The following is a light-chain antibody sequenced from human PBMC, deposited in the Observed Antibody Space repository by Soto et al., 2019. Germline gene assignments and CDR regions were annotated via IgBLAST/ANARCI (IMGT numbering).Light chain of an antibody. CDR2: DVS. V-gene: IGLV2-14*01. CDR1: SSDVGGYNY. CDR3: SSYTSSTTLYV. Sequence: QSVLTQPASVSGSPGQSITISCTGTSSDVGGYNYVSWYQQHPGKAPKLMIYDVSIRPSGVSHRFSGSKSGNTASLTIPGLLAEDEADYYCSSYTSSTTLYVFGTGTKVTVL. J-gene: IGLJ1*01.